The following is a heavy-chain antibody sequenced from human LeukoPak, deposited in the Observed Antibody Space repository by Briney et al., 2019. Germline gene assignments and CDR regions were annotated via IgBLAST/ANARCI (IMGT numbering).Heavy chain of an antibody. Sequence: GGSLRLSCAASGFTFSNFAMSWVRQAPGKGLEWVSDISAGGGSTYYADFVKGRFTISRDNAKNSLYLQMNSLRAEDTAVYYCARDLGNYDYVWGSYRYQPDAFDIWGQGTMVTVSS. J-gene: IGHJ3*02. CDR2: ISAGGGST. CDR3: ARDLGNYDYVWGSYRYQPDAFDI. D-gene: IGHD3-16*02. CDR1: GFTFSNFA. V-gene: IGHV3-23*01.